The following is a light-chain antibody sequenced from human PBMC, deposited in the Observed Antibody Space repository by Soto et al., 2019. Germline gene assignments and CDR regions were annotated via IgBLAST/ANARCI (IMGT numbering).Light chain of an antibody. Sequence: QSALTQPASVSGSPGQSITISCTGTSSDVGGYNYVSWFXXXXXXXXXXXXYEVSNRPSGISNRFSGSKSGNTASLTISGLQAEDEADYYCSSYTHSVLYVFGSGTKVTVL. V-gene: IGLV2-14*01. CDR3: SSYTHSVLYV. J-gene: IGLJ1*01. CDR1: SSDVGGYNY. CDR2: EVS.